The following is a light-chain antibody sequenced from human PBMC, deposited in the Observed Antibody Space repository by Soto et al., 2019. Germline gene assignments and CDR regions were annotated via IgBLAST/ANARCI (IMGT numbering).Light chain of an antibody. J-gene: IGLJ1*01. CDR3: CSNAGGSTYV. Sequence: PSSGCGSTDQSIPISCTGTSSDVGSHKLVSWYQQYPGKAPKLIIFEAIKRPSGVSNRFSGSKSGSTASLTISGLQAEEEADYYCCSNAGGSTYVLGTGTKV. CDR2: EAI. CDR1: SSDVGSHKL. V-gene: IGLV2-23*01.